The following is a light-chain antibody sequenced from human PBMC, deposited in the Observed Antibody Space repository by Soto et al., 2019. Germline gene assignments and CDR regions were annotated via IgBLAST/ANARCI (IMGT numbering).Light chain of an antibody. V-gene: IGLV3-9*01. J-gene: IGLJ1*01. CDR3: QVWDSSTGV. Sequence: SYALTQPLSVSVALGQTARITCGGNNIGSKNVHWYQHKPGQAPVLVIYRDSNRPSGIPERFSGSNSGNTATLTISRAQAGDEADYYCQVWDSSTGVFGTGNKVTVL. CDR2: RDS. CDR1: NIGSKN.